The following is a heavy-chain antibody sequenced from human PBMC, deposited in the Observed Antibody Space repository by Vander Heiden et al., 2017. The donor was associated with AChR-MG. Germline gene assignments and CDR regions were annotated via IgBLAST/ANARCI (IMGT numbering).Heavy chain of an antibody. CDR2: INHSGST. CDR1: GGSFSGYY. J-gene: IGHJ4*02. D-gene: IGHD5-12*01. CDR3: ARGVEMATIGVDY. V-gene: IGHV4-34*01. Sequence: QVQLQQWGAGLLKPSETLSLTCAVYGGSFSGYYWSWIRQPPGKGLEWIGEINHSGSTNYNPSLKSRVTISVDTSKNQFSLKLRSVTAADTAVYYCARGVEMATIGVDYWGQGTLVTVSS.